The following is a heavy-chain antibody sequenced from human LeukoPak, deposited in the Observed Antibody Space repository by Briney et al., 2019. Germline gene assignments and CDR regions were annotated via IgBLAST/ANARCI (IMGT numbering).Heavy chain of an antibody. D-gene: IGHD2-2*01. CDR1: GYTFTSYG. Sequence: ASVKVSCKASGYTFTSYGISWVRQAPGQGLEWMGWISAYNGNTNYAQKLQGRVTMTTDTSTSTAYMELRSLRSDDTAVYYCARDQDIVVVLDAFDIWGQGTMVTASS. V-gene: IGHV1-18*01. CDR2: ISAYNGNT. CDR3: ARDQDIVVVLDAFDI. J-gene: IGHJ3*02.